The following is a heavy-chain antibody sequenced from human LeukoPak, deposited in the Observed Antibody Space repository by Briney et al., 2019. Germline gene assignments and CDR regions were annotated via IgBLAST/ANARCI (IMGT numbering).Heavy chain of an antibody. Sequence: SQTLSLTCTVSGGSISSGGYYWSWTRQPPGKGLEWIGYIYHSGSTYYNPSLKSRVTISVDRSKNQFSLKLSSVTAADTAVYYCASAITIFGTDYWGQGTLVTVSS. D-gene: IGHD3-3*01. CDR2: IYHSGST. V-gene: IGHV4-30-2*01. CDR3: ASAITIFGTDY. J-gene: IGHJ4*02. CDR1: GGSISSGGYY.